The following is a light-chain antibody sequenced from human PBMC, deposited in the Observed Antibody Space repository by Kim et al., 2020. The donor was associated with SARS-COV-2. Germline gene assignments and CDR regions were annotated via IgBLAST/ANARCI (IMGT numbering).Light chain of an antibody. CDR3: QSVDSSGTWV. J-gene: IGLJ3*02. V-gene: IGLV3-25*03. Sequence: SYELTQPPSVSVSPGQTARITCSGDALPNQYVYWYQQKPGQAPVLVIYKDTERPSGIPDGFSGSTSGTTVTLTISGVQAVDEADYYCQSVDSSGTWVFGGGTQLTVL. CDR1: ALPNQY. CDR2: KDT.